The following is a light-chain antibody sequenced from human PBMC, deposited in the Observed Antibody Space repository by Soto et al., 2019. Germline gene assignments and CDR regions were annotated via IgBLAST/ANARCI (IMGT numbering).Light chain of an antibody. CDR2: AAS. CDR1: QGISSW. Sequence: IQMTQSPSTPSASVRVRATITYRGRQGISSWLAWYQQKPGKAPKLLIYAASSLQSGVPSRFSGSGSGTDFTLTISSLQPEDFATYYCLQDYSYPWTFGQGTKVHIK. J-gene: IGKJ1*01. CDR3: LQDYSYPWT. V-gene: IGKV1-6*01.